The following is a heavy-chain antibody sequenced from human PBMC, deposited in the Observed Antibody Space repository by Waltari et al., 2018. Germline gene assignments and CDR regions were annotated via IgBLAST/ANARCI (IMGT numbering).Heavy chain of an antibody. Sequence: QVQVQESGPGLVKPSGTLSLTCNVSDGSINYSFWTWIRQPAGKGLEWIGRIYSSGSTNRNPSLRSRVTMSIDTSKTQFALKLASVTAADTAVYFCAREVRRDGYNYVDYWAQGTLVIVSS. CDR3: AREVRRDGYNYVDY. CDR2: IYSSGST. V-gene: IGHV4-4*07. D-gene: IGHD5-12*01. J-gene: IGHJ4*02. CDR1: DGSINYSF.